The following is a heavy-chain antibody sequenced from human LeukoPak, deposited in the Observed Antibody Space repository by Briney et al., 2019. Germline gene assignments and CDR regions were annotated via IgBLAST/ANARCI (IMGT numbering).Heavy chain of an antibody. D-gene: IGHD3-10*01. J-gene: IGHJ4*02. CDR2: IYYSGST. V-gene: IGHV4-59*01. CDR1: GGSITNYY. Sequence: SETLSLTCTVSGGSITNYYWSWIRQPPGKGLECIGYIYYSGSTNYNPSLKSRVTISLHTSKNQFSLKLNSVTAADTAVYYCARGVPYGPSYEFFDYWGQRTLVTVSS. CDR3: ARGVPYGPSYEFFDY.